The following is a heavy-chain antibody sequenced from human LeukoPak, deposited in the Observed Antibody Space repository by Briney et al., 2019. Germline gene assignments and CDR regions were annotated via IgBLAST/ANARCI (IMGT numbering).Heavy chain of an antibody. CDR1: GYTFSSYG. D-gene: IGHD5-18*01. CDR3: ARAHPVVDTAMAYY. V-gene: IGHV1-18*01. J-gene: IGHJ4*02. Sequence: ASVKVSCKASGYTFSSYGISWVRQAPGQGLEWMGWISAYNGNTNYAQKLQGRVTMTTDTSTSTAYMELRSLRSDDTAVYYCARAHPVVDTAMAYYWGQGTLVTASS. CDR2: ISAYNGNT.